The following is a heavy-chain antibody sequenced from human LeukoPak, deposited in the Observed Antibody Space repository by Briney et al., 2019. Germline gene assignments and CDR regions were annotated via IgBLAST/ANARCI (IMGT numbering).Heavy chain of an antibody. Sequence: GGSLRLSCAASGFTFSSYAMSWVRQAPGKGLEWVSAISGSGGSTYYADSVKGRFTISRDNSKNTLYLQMNSLRAEDTAVYYCANAYGSGSYYTRWGQGTLVTVSS. CDR3: ANAYGSGSYYTR. CDR2: ISGSGGST. J-gene: IGHJ4*02. D-gene: IGHD3-10*01. V-gene: IGHV3-23*01. CDR1: GFTFSSYA.